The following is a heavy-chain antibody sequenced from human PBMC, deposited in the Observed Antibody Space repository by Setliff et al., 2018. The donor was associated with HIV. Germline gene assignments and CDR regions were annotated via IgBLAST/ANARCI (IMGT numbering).Heavy chain of an antibody. J-gene: IGHJ4*02. CDR1: DGSLSGYY. Sequence: SETLSLTCAVYDGSLSGYYWSWIRQPPGEGLEWIGEIEHSGSTNYNPSLKSRVTISIDTSKNQFSLKLTSVTAADTAVYYCARGLGHYGSGSSLPLGYWGRGTLVTVSS. D-gene: IGHD3-10*01. CDR2: IEHSGST. V-gene: IGHV4-34*01. CDR3: ARGLGHYGSGSSLPLGY.